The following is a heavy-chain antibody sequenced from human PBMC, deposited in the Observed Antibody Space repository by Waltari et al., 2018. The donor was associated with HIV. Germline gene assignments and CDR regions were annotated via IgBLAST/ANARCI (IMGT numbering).Heavy chain of an antibody. V-gene: IGHV2-5*02. CDR1: GFSLSSSGVG. CDR2: IYWDDDK. D-gene: IGHD6-13*01. Sequence: QITLKESGPTLVKPTQTLTLTCTFSGFSLSSSGVGVGWIRQPPGEALEWLAVIYWDDDKRYSPSLNSRLTITKDSSKNQVVLTMTNMDPVDTATYYCAHRLAAAPHDVVDIWGQGTMVTVSP. J-gene: IGHJ3*02. CDR3: AHRLAAAPHDVVDI.